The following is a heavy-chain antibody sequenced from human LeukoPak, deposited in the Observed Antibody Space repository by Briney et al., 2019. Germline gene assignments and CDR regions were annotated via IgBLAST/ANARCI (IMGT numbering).Heavy chain of an antibody. V-gene: IGHV4-39*01. Sequence: PSETLSLACTVSGGSISSSSYYWGWIRQPPGKGLEWIGSIYYSGSTYYNPSLKSRVTISVDTSKNQFSLKLSSVTAADTAVYYCARLRITMVRGVDYWGQGTLVTVSS. D-gene: IGHD3-10*01. CDR2: IYYSGST. CDR1: GGSISSSSYY. J-gene: IGHJ4*02. CDR3: ARLRITMVRGVDY.